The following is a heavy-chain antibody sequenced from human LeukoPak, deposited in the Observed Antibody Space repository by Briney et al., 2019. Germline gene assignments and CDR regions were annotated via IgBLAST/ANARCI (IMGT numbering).Heavy chain of an antibody. CDR3: ARGHGDWDYYGMDV. D-gene: IGHD4-17*01. Sequence: GSLRLSCAVSGFTFSSYAMHWVRQAPGKGLEWVAVISYDGSNKYYADSVKGRFTISRDNSNNTLYLQMNSLRAEDTAVYYCARGHGDWDYYGMDVWGQGTTVTVSS. J-gene: IGHJ6*02. CDR1: GFTFSSYA. CDR2: ISYDGSNK. V-gene: IGHV3-30-3*01.